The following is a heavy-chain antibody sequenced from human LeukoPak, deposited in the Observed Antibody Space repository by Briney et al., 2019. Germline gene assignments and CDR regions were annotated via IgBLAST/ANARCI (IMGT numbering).Heavy chain of an antibody. D-gene: IGHD3-22*01. CDR1: GYSFTSYW. V-gene: IGHV5-51*01. CDR3: GRHVVDSSGDYLYFYYMDV. J-gene: IGHJ6*03. Sequence: GASLQISCKGSGYSFTSYWIGWVRQMPGKGLEWMGIIYPGDSDTRYSPSFQGQVTISADKSISTAYLQWSSLKASDTAMYYCGRHVVDSSGDYLYFYYMDVWGKGTTVTVSS. CDR2: IYPGDSDT.